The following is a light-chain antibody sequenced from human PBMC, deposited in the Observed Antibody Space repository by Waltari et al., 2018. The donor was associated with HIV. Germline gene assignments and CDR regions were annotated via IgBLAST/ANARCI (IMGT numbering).Light chain of an antibody. CDR2: AVS. CDR3: CAYAGPTGLSEV. CDR1: SRDMGAYDY. J-gene: IGLJ2*01. V-gene: IGLV2-23*02. Sequence: QSALTQHASLSGSPGQSITIPCTGTSRDMGAYDYSYWYHQHPDNAPKLIIHAVSTRPSGGSHRFSGSKFGNTASLTISGLQSEDEADYHCCAYAGPTGLSEVFGGGTKVTVL.